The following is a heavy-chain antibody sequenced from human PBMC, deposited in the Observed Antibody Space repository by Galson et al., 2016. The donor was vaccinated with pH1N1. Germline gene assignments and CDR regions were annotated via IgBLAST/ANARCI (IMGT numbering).Heavy chain of an antibody. CDR2: IKQDGSEK. D-gene: IGHD4-17*01. CDR1: RFTFSRYR. V-gene: IGHV3-7*03. Sequence: SLRLSCAASRFTFSRYRMSWVRQAPGKGLEWVANIKQDGSEKNYVDSVKGRFTVSRDNAKNSLYLQMNSLRGGDTAVYYCARDRGFLSVTTSAFHMWGQGTMVTVTS. CDR3: ARDRGFLSVTTSAFHM. J-gene: IGHJ3*02.